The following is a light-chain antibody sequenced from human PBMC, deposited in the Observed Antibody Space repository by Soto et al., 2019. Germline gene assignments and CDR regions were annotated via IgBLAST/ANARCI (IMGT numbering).Light chain of an antibody. Sequence: QSALTHPPSAAGSPGHSVTISFTGTTSYIGDYNYFSWYQQHPVKAPKLVIYEVNKLPSVFPDRFSGSKSGNTPSLKVSGLKTEDEADYFCSSYSGTNTLYVFATWTKVTV. J-gene: IGLJ1*01. V-gene: IGLV2-8*01. CDR1: TSYIGDYNY. CDR2: EVN. CDR3: SSYSGTNTLYV.